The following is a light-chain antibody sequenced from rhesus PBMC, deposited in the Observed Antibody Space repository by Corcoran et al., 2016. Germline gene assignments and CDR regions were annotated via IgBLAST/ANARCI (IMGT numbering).Light chain of an antibody. V-gene: IGKV3-24*04. CDR2: GAS. Sequence: EIVLTQSPATLALSPGEKATLSCRASQRISSFLAWYQQKPGQAPSLLIYGASSRATGNSDRFSGSGSGTDVTLTISRLEPEDVGVYFCLETSTWPQLTFGGGTKVDIK. J-gene: IGKJ4*01. CDR1: QRISSF. CDR3: LETSTWPQLT.